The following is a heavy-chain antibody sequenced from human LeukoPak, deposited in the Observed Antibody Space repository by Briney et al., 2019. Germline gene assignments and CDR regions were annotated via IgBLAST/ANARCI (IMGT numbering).Heavy chain of an antibody. D-gene: IGHD3-10*01. CDR2: ISGYNGNT. CDR1: GYTFSDYG. J-gene: IGHJ4*02. V-gene: IGHV1-18*01. Sequence: ASVKVSCKTSGYTFSDYGISWVRQAPGQGLEVMGWISGYNGNTDYAEKFQGRVTMTTDTSTSTVYMEVRSLRSVDTAVYYCARDWGPMIRGVVLLIGYWGQGTQVTVSS. CDR3: ARDWGPMIRGVVLLIGY.